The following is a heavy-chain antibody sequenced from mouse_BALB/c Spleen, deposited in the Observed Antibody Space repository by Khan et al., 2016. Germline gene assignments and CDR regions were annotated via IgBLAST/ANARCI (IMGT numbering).Heavy chain of an antibody. D-gene: IGHD2-1*01. J-gene: IGHJ1*01. CDR3: ARMGCNYLDFDV. V-gene: IGHV1-9*01. CDR1: DYTFSSYW. Sequence: QVQLQQSGAELMKPGASVKISCKATDYTFSSYWIEWVKQRPGHGLEWIGEILPGSGRTNYNEKFKGKATFTAETSANTAYMQLSSLTSEDSAVYDCARMGCNYLDFDVWGAGTTVTVS. CDR2: ILPGSGRT.